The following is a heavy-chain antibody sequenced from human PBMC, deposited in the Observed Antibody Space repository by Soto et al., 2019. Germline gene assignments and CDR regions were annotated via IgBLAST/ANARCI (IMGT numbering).Heavy chain of an antibody. J-gene: IGHJ4*02. CDR2: ISYAGTNK. D-gene: IGHD3-10*01. Sequence: QVQLVESGGGVVQPGRSLRLSCAASGFPFTTYGMHWVREGPGKGLEWVAVISYAGTNKYYADSVKGRFTISRDNSKNTLYLQMNSLRPEDTALYYCFGGQYYFDYRGQGTLVTVSS. CDR1: GFPFTTYG. CDR3: FGGQYYFDY. V-gene: IGHV3-30*03.